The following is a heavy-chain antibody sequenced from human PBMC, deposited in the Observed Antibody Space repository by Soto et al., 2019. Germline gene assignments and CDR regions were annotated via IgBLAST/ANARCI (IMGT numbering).Heavy chain of an antibody. CDR1: GGTFSSYA. D-gene: IGHD3-22*01. CDR3: ARDYYDSSGYGANWFDP. V-gene: IGHV1-69*13. Sequence: WASVKVSCKASGGTFSSYAISWVRQAPGQGLEWMGGIIPIFGTANYAQKFQGRVTITADESTSTAYMELSSLRSEDTAVYYCARDYYDSSGYGANWFDPWGQGTLVTVSS. J-gene: IGHJ5*02. CDR2: IIPIFGTA.